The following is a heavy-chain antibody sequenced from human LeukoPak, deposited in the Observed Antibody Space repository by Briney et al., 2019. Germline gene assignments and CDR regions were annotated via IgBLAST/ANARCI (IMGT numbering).Heavy chain of an antibody. Sequence: GGSLRLSCAASGFTVSSNYMSWVRQAPGKGLEWVSVIYSGGSRYYADSVKGRFSLSRDNSRNALYLQMNSLRADDTAVYYCARSAPLGTHQYHFDYWGQGTLVTVSS. CDR2: IYSGGSR. D-gene: IGHD2-2*01. CDR3: ARSAPLGTHQYHFDY. J-gene: IGHJ4*02. V-gene: IGHV3-53*01. CDR1: GFTVSSNY.